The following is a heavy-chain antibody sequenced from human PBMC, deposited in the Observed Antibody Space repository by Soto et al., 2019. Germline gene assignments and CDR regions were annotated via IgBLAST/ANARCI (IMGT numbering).Heavy chain of an antibody. Sequence: QVQLVESGGGVVQPGRSLRLSCAASGFTFSSYGMHWVRQAPGKGLEWVEVISYDGSNKYYADSVKGRFTISRDNSKISLYLQMNSLRAEDTVVYYCANLDTAYYYYYGMDVWGQGTTVTVSS. CDR2: ISYDGSNK. J-gene: IGHJ6*02. V-gene: IGHV3-30*18. CDR1: GFTFSSYG. D-gene: IGHD3-9*01. CDR3: ANLDTAYYYYYGMDV.